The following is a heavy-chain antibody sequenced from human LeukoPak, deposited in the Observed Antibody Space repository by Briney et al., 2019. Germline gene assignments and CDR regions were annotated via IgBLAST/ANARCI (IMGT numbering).Heavy chain of an antibody. D-gene: IGHD3-3*01. J-gene: IGHJ6*02. CDR1: GFTFSSYA. Sequence: VRSLRLSCAASGFTFSSYAMHWVRQAPGKGLEWVAVISYDGSNKYYADSVKGRFTISRDNSKNTLYLQMNSLRAEDTAVYYCARGYGNYDFWSGNYYGMDVWGQGTTVTVSS. CDR3: ARGYGNYDFWSGNYYGMDV. V-gene: IGHV3-30-3*01. CDR2: ISYDGSNK.